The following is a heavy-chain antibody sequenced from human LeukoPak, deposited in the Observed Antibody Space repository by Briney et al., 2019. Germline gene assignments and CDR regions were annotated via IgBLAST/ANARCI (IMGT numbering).Heavy chain of an antibody. CDR1: GGSISSYY. J-gene: IGHJ3*02. V-gene: IGHV4-4*07. CDR2: IYTSGST. Sequence: SETLSLTCTVSGGSISSYYWSWIRQPAGKGLEWIGRIYTSGSTNYNPSLKSRVTISVDTSKNQFSLKLSSVTAAATAVYYCASRVPARQTYYYDSSGPLGAFDIWGQGTMVTVSS. CDR3: ASRVPARQTYYYDSSGPLGAFDI. D-gene: IGHD3-22*01.